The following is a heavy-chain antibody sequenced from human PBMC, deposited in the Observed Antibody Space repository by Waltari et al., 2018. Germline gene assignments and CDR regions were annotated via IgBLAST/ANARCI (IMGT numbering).Heavy chain of an antibody. CDR3: ARGRHLNDYVWGSYRWYYFDY. J-gene: IGHJ4*02. CDR2: INHSGST. CDR1: GGSFSGYY. D-gene: IGHD3-16*02. Sequence: QVQLQQWGAGLLKPSETLSLTCAVYGGSFSGYYWSWIRQPPGKGLGWIGEINHSGSTNYNPSLKSRVTISVDTSKNQFSLKLSSVTAADTAVYYCARGRHLNDYVWGSYRWYYFDYWGQGTLVTVSS. V-gene: IGHV4-34*01.